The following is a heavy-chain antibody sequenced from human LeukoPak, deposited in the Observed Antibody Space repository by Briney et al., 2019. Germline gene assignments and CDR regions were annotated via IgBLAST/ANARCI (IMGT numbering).Heavy chain of an antibody. V-gene: IGHV3-9*01. Sequence: PGGSLRLSCAASGFTFDDYAMHWVRQAPGEGLEWVSGISWNSGSIGYADSVKGRFTISRDNAKNSLYLQMNSLRAEDTALYYCAKVASGWQNWFDPWGQGTLVTVSS. J-gene: IGHJ5*02. D-gene: IGHD6-19*01. CDR2: ISWNSGSI. CDR1: GFTFDDYA. CDR3: AKVASGWQNWFDP.